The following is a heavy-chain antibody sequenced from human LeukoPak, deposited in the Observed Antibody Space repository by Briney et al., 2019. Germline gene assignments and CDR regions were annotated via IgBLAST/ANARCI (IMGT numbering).Heavy chain of an antibody. V-gene: IGHV3-9*01. CDR1: GFTFDDYV. CDR2: ISWNSGSI. CDR3: ARGGDGYKSQIFPIDY. D-gene: IGHD5-24*01. J-gene: IGHJ4*02. Sequence: QPGGSLRLSCAASGFTFDDYVMHRVRQAPGKGLEWVSGISWNSGSIGYADSVKGRFTISRDNSKNTLYLQMNSLRAEDTAVYYCARGGDGYKSQIFPIDYWGQGTLVTVSS.